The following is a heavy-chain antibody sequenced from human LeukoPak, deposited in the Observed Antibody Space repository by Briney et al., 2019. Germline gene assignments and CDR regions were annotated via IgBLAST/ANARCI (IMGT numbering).Heavy chain of an antibody. CDR2: ISYDANIGSNK. CDR3: ARDYNGVYYYYGMDV. V-gene: IGHV3-30-3*01. Sequence: PGGSLRLSCATSGFTFSRYAMHWVRQAPGKGLEWVALISYDANIGSNKYYADSVKGRFTISRDNSKNTLYLQMNSLRAEDTAVYYCARDYNGVYYYYGMDVWGQGTTVTVSS. CDR1: GFTFSRYA. J-gene: IGHJ6*02. D-gene: IGHD5-24*01.